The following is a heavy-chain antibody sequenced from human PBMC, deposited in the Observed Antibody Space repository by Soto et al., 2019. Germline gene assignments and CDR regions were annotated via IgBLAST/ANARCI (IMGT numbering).Heavy chain of an antibody. CDR3: AKDDRLGAPFFYYYGMDV. CDR1: GFTFSSYA. V-gene: IGHV3-23*01. J-gene: IGHJ6*02. Sequence: GGSLRLSCAASGFTFSSYAMSWVRQAPGKGLEWVSAISGSGGSAYYADSVKGRFTISRDNSKNTLYLQMNSLRAEDTAVYYCAKDDRLGAPFFYYYGMDVWGQGTTVTVSS. D-gene: IGHD3-3*01. CDR2: ISGSGGSA.